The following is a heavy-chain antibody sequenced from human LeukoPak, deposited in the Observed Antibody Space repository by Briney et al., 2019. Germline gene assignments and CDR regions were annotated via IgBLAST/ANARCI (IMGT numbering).Heavy chain of an antibody. CDR1: GFTFSSFT. J-gene: IGHJ4*02. D-gene: IGHD5-12*01. CDR2: ISDGSRDT. Sequence: GSLRLSCATSGFTFSSFTMNWVRQAPGKGLESVSTISDGSRDTHYAGSVKGRFTISRDDSQNIVYLKMDSLRAEDTALYYCTTRLRNHFDYWGQGTQVTVSS. CDR3: TTRLRNHFDY. V-gene: IGHV3-23*01.